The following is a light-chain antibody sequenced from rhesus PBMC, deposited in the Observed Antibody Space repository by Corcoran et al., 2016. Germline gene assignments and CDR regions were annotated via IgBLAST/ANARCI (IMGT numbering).Light chain of an antibody. V-gene: IGKV1-44*02. CDR3: QQHNSHPLT. J-gene: IGKJ4*01. Sequence: DIQMTQSPSSLSASVGDRVTITCRASQTISSYLAWYQQKPGKVPKLLIDAATSLESGVPSRFSGSGSGTKFTLTISSLQPEDFATYYCQQHNSHPLTFGGGSKVELK. CDR1: QTISSY. CDR2: AAT.